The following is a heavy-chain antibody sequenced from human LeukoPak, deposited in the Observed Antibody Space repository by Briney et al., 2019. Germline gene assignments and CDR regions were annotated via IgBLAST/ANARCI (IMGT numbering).Heavy chain of an antibody. J-gene: IGHJ4*02. CDR3: AKMTYYYGSGSPDY. V-gene: IGHV3-23*01. CDR1: GFTFSNYA. D-gene: IGHD3-10*01. Sequence: GGSLRLSCAASGFTFSNYAMSWVRQAPGKGLEWVSSVSGSGGSTYYADSVKGRFTISRDSSKNSLFLQMNSLRAEDTAVYYCAKMTYYYGSGSPDYWGQGTLVTVSS. CDR2: VSGSGGST.